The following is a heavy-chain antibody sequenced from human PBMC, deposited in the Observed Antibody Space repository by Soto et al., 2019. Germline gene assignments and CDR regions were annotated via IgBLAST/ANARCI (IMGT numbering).Heavy chain of an antibody. D-gene: IGHD3-10*01. Sequence: EVQLVESGGGLVKPGESLSLSCAASGFTFSTAWMTWVRQAPGRGLEWVARIKTTSDGGTIHYAAPVKGRFTISRDDSKDTLFLQMNSLKIEDTALYYCIRDPYGSTWGQGTLVTVSS. CDR3: IRDPYGST. J-gene: IGHJ5*02. CDR2: IKTTSDGGTI. CDR1: GFTFSTAW. V-gene: IGHV3-15*01.